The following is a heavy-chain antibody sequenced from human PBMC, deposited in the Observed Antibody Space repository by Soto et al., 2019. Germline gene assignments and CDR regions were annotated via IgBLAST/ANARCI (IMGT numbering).Heavy chain of an antibody. J-gene: IGHJ4*02. D-gene: IGHD5-18*01. CDR2: IIPVFGTA. CDR1: GGTFISYA. CDR3: ARGRVNTYLPAFDY. V-gene: IGHV1-69*01. Sequence: QVQLVQSGAEVKKPGSSVKVSCKVSGGTFISYAISWVRQAPGRGLEWMGGIIPVFGTANYTKKFQGRVTITADESTSTAYMELSSLRSEDTDLYYCARGRVNTYLPAFDYWGQGTLVTVSS.